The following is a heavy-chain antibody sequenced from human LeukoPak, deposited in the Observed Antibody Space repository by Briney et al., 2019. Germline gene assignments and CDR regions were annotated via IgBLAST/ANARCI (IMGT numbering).Heavy chain of an antibody. CDR3: ATIAQSSDSGSYYVFDY. Sequence: APVKVSCKVSGYTLTELSMHWVRQAPGKGLEWMGGFDPEDGETIYAQKFQGRVTMTEDTSTDTAYMELSSLRSEDTAVYYCATIAQSSDSGSYYVFDYWGQGTLVTVSS. CDR2: FDPEDGET. J-gene: IGHJ4*02. V-gene: IGHV1-24*01. CDR1: GYTLTELS. D-gene: IGHD1-26*01.